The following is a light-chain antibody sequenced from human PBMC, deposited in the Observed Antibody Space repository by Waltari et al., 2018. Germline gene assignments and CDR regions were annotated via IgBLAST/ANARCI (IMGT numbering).Light chain of an antibody. CDR3: QKYESLPAT. J-gene: IGKJ1*01. Sequence: DIVLPQSPATLSLSPGERATLSCRASQSVSRSLAWYQQKPGQAPRLLIYDASSRATGIPDRFSGGGSGTDFRLTISRLEPEDFAVYYCQKYESLPATFGQGTKVEIK. CDR2: DAS. V-gene: IGKV3-20*01. CDR1: QSVSRS.